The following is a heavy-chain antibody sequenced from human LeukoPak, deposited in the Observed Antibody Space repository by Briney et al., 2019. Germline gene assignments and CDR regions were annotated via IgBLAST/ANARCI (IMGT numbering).Heavy chain of an antibody. D-gene: IGHD2-15*01. V-gene: IGHV1-69*06. CDR2: IIPIFGTA. CDR1: GGTFSSYA. CDR3: ARVLGYCSGGSCYGYFDY. J-gene: IGHJ4*02. Sequence: ASVKVSCKASGGTFSSYAISWVRQAPGQGLEWMGGIIPIFGTANYAQKFQGRVTITADKSTSTAYMELSSLRSEDTAVYYCARVLGYCSGGSCYGYFDYWGQGTLVTVSS.